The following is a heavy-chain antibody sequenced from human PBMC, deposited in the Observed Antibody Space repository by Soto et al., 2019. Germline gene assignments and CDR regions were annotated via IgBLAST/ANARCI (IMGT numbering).Heavy chain of an antibody. CDR1: GFKFDDYA. CDR2: ISWNSGSL. D-gene: IGHD7-27*01. V-gene: IGHV3-9*01. J-gene: IGHJ6*03. Sequence: ESGGGLVQPGRSLRLSCAASGFKFDDYAMHWVRQAPGKGLEWVAGISWNSGSLGYADSVKGRFTISRDNAKNSLYLQMNSLRDADTASYSCAKGLGHYYYYYMNVWGKGTTVTVSS. CDR3: AKGLGHYYYYYMNV.